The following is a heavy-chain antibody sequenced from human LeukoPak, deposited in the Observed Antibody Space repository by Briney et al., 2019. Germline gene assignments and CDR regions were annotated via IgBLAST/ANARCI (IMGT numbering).Heavy chain of an antibody. CDR2: IKQDGSEK. CDR3: ARIYPSGTEFDY. Sequence: GGSLRLSCAASGFTCSSYWMSWVRQAPGKGLEWVANIKQDGSEKYYVDSVKGRFTISRDNAKNSLYLQMNSLRAEDTAVYYCARIYPSGTEFDYWGQGTLVTVSS. D-gene: IGHD2-15*01. V-gene: IGHV3-7*01. J-gene: IGHJ4*02. CDR1: GFTCSSYW.